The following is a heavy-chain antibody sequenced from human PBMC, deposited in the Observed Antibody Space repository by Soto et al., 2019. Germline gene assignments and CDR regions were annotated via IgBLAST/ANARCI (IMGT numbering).Heavy chain of an antibody. CDR2: MNPNSGNT. D-gene: IGHD3-3*01. CDR1: GYTFTSYD. CDR3: ARVGKYDFWSGYYYANYYMDV. Sequence: ASVKVSCKASGYTFTSYDINWVRQATGQGLEWMRWMNPNSGNTGYAQKFQGRVTMTRNTSISTAYMELSSLRSEDTAVYYCARVGKYDFWSGYYYANYYMDVWGKGTTVTVSS. V-gene: IGHV1-8*01. J-gene: IGHJ6*03.